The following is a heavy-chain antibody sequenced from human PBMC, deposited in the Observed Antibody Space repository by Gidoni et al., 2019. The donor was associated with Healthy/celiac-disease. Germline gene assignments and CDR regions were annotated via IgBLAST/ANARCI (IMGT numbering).Heavy chain of an antibody. D-gene: IGHD3-3*01. Sequence: VQLGQSGAEVEKPGASVKGSCKASGYPFTGYYIHWVRQAPGQGLEWMGWINPNSGGTNYAQKFQGRVTMTRDTSISTAYMELSRLRSDDTAVYYCARALRFLEWLPYPHYYGMDVWGQGTTVTVSS. CDR3: ARALRFLEWLPYPHYYGMDV. V-gene: IGHV1-2*02. J-gene: IGHJ6*02. CDR2: INPNSGGT. CDR1: GYPFTGYY.